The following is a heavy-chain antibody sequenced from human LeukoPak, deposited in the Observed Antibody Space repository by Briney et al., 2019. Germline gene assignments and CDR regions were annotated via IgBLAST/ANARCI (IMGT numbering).Heavy chain of an antibody. CDR1: GFTFSSYG. CDR3: AKDLSGRKGPFDY. J-gene: IGHJ4*02. Sequence: GGSLRLSCAASGFTFSSYGMHWVRQAPGNFLEWVAFISSDGSNSYYADSVKGRFTMSSDNSQTTLFVQMNSLSAEDTAVYYCAKDLSGRKGPFDYWGQGTLVTVSS. CDR2: ISSDGSNS. D-gene: IGHD3-10*01. V-gene: IGHV3-30*18.